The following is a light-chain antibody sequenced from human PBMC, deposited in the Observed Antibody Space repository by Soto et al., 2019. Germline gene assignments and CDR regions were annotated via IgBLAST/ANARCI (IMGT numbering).Light chain of an antibody. CDR1: QSLLHSNGYNY. V-gene: IGKV2-28*01. J-gene: IGKJ4*01. CDR2: LAS. Sequence: DVVMTQSPLSLPVTPGEPASISCRSSQSLLHSNGYNYLAWFLQKAGQSPQLLIYLASSRASGVPDRFSGSGSGTDFTLEISSVEAEDVGVYYCMQLLRHPLTFRCWPKVDIK. CDR3: MQLLRHPLT.